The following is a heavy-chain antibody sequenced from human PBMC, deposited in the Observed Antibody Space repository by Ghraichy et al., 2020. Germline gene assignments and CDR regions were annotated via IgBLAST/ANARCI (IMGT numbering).Heavy chain of an antibody. CDR2: ISGSGGST. D-gene: IGHD1-1*01. CDR3: AKQLKIFYYGMDV. J-gene: IGHJ6*02. V-gene: IGHV3-23*01. Sequence: GGSLRLSCAASGFTFSSYVMNWVRQAPGKGLEWVSSISGSGGSTYYADSVKGRFTISRDNSKNTLYLQMNSLRAEDTAVYYCAKQLKIFYYGMDVWGQGTTVTFSS. CDR1: GFTFSSYV.